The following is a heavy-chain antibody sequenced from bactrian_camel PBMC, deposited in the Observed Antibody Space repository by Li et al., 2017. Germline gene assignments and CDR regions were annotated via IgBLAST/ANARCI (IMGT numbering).Heavy chain of an antibody. CDR1: GLTSDEAD. CDR3: AKDSDLLLYEYNY. D-gene: IGHD4*01. V-gene: IGHV3-1*01. J-gene: IGHJ4*01. CDR2: VSRDGST. Sequence: DVQLVESGGGLVQPGGSLRPSCTASGLTSDEADMGWYRQGPGNPCELVSYVSRDGSTYYADSVKGRFTIARDNAKNTLYLQLNSLKTEDTAMYYCAKDSDLLLYEYNYWGQGTQVTVS.